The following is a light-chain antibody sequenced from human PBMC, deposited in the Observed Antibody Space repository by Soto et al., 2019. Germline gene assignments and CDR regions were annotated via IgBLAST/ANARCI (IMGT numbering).Light chain of an antibody. CDR3: QQSNTYPLT. Sequence: DIQMTQSPSTLSASVGDRVTITCRASQSISTWLAWYQQKPGKAPKLLIYKASSLEGGVPSRFSGSGSRTEFNITLSSLQPDDFATYYCQQSNTYPLTFGGGTTVDIE. CDR1: QSISTW. CDR2: KAS. J-gene: IGKJ4*01. V-gene: IGKV1-5*03.